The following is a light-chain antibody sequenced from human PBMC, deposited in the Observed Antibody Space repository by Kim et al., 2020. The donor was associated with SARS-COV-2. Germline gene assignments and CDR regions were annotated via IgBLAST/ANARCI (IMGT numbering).Light chain of an antibody. J-gene: IGLJ1*01. CDR1: HSEGEK. CDR2: PGG. Sequence: TARSSCGRHHSEGEKGHWCRQRPAQAPELVISPGGARPSGIPDRFSGSHSGNTATLAISRVEAEDEADYYCQVWDSSSDHYVFGTGTKVTVL. CDR3: QVWDSSSDHYV. V-gene: IGLV3-21*04.